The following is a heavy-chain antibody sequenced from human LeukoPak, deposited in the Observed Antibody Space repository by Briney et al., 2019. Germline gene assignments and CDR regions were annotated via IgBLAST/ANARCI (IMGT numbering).Heavy chain of an antibody. D-gene: IGHD3-22*01. Sequence: ASVKVSCKASGYTFTSYDINWVRQATGQGLEWMGWMNPNSGNTGYAQKFQGRVTMTRNTSISTAYMELSSLRSEDTAVYYCARANPDYYDSSGYYYDYWGQGTLVTVSS. CDR1: GYTFTSYD. CDR3: ARANPDYYDSSGYYYDY. CDR2: MNPNSGNT. J-gene: IGHJ4*02. V-gene: IGHV1-8*01.